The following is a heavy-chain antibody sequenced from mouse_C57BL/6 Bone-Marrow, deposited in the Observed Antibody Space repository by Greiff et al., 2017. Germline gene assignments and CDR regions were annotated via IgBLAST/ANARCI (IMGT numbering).Heavy chain of an antibody. CDR1: GFTFNTYA. J-gene: IGHJ3*01. V-gene: IGHV10-3*01. D-gene: IGHD2-4*01. CDR3: VRDGDDYDWWLAWFAY. Sequence: EVMLVESGGGLVQPKGSLKLSCAASGFTFNTYAMHWVRQAPGKGLEWVARIRSKSSNYATYYADSVKDRFTISRDDSQSMLYLQMNNLKTEDSAIYYCVRDGDDYDWWLAWFAYWGQGTLVTVSA. CDR2: IRSKSSNYAT.